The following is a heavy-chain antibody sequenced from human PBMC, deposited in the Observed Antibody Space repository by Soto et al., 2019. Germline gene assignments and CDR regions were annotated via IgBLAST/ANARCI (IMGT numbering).Heavy chain of an antibody. Sequence: EVQLVESGGGLVQPGGSLRLSCAASGFTFSDHYMDWVRQAPGKGLEWIARSRNKASGYTTVYAASVRGKFTISRDDSRSSLYLQMNSLNTEDTAVYYCARGFHSFDIWGRGTAVTVSS. J-gene: IGHJ3*02. CDR3: ARGFHSFDI. V-gene: IGHV3-72*01. CDR1: GFTFSDHY. CDR2: SRNKASGYTT.